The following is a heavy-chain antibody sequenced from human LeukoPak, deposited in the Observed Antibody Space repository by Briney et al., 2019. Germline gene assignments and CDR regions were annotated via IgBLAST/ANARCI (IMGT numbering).Heavy chain of an antibody. CDR2: ISGSNSYI. CDR3: ARALTTLTYEGY. Sequence: GGSLRLSCAASGFTFSSYTMHWIRQAPGKGLEWVSSISGSNSYIFYADSVKGRFTVSRDNAKDSLYLQMNSLRAEGTAVYYCARALTTLTYEGYWGQGTLVTVSS. D-gene: IGHD1-1*01. CDR1: GFTFSSYT. V-gene: IGHV3-21*01. J-gene: IGHJ4*02.